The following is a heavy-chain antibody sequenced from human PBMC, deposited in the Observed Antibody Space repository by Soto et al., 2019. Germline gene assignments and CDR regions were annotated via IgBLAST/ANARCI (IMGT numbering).Heavy chain of an antibody. CDR3: ARDISYDFWSGSYYHYMDV. V-gene: IGHV1-3*01. D-gene: IGHD3-3*01. J-gene: IGHJ6*03. Sequence: ASVKVSCKASGYTFTSYGISWVRQAPGQRLEWMGWINAGNGNTKYSQKFQGRVTITRDTSASTAYMELSSLRSEDTAVYYCARDISYDFWSGSYYHYMDVWGKGTTVTVSS. CDR2: INAGNGNT. CDR1: GYTFTSYG.